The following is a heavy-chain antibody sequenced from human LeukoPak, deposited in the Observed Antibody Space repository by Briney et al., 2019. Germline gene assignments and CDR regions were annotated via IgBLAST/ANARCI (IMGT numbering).Heavy chain of an antibody. Sequence: SETLSLTCAVYGGSFSGYYWSWIRQPPGKGLEWIGEINHSGSTNYNPPLKSRITISIDTSKNQFSLKLSSVTAADTAVYYCASLYYFDSSGQPNPFDYWGQGTLVTVSS. CDR1: GGSFSGYY. CDR3: ASLYYFDSSGQPNPFDY. CDR2: INHSGST. V-gene: IGHV4-34*01. J-gene: IGHJ4*02. D-gene: IGHD3-22*01.